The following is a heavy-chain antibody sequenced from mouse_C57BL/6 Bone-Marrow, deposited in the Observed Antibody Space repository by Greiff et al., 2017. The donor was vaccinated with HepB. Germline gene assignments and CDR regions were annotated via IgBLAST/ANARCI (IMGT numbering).Heavy chain of an antibody. V-gene: IGHV3-8*01. J-gene: IGHJ1*03. Sequence: VQLKESGPGLAKPSQTLSLTCSVTGYSITSDYWNWIRKFPGNKLEYMGYISYSGSTYYNPSLKSRISITRDTSKNHYYLQLNSVTTEDTATYYCARAIYGNYGWYFDVWGTVTTVTVSS. CDR2: ISYSGST. CDR3: ARAIYGNYGWYFDV. D-gene: IGHD2-1*01. CDR1: GYSITSDY.